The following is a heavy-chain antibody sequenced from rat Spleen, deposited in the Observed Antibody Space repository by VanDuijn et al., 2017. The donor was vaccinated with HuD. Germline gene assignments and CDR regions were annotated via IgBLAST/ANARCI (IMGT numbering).Heavy chain of an antibody. D-gene: IGHD1-1*01. Sequence: EVQLVESGGGLVQPGRSMKLSCAASGFTFSDYYMAWVRQAPKKGLEWVASISYEGSSTYYGDSVKGRFTISRDNAKSTLYLQMNSLRSEDTATYYCASSVTPYWYFDFWGPGTMVTVSS. CDR2: ISYEGSST. CDR1: GFTFSDYY. J-gene: IGHJ1*01. CDR3: ASSVTPYWYFDF. V-gene: IGHV5-22*01.